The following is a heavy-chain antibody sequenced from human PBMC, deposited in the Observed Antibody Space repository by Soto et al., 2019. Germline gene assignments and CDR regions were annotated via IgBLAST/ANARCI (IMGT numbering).Heavy chain of an antibody. D-gene: IGHD2-15*01. Sequence: ASMKVSCRASGYTFTSYGISFVLQAPGQWLWWVGWIIAYNGNTNYAQNLQGRFTMTTGTSTSTAYMELRSRRSDDTAVYYCARGSGGQYSNWFDPWGQGTMVTVSS. CDR3: ARGSGGQYSNWFDP. CDR1: GYTFTSYG. CDR2: IIAYNGNT. V-gene: IGHV1-18*04. J-gene: IGHJ5*02.